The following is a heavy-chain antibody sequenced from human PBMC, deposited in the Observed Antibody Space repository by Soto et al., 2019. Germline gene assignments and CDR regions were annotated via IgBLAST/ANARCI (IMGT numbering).Heavy chain of an antibody. CDR1: GFTFSSYW. V-gene: IGHV3-74*01. Sequence: EVQLVESGGGLVQPGGSLRLSCAASGFTFSSYWMHWVRQAPGKGLLWVSRINSDGSTTTYADSVKGRFTISRDNAKNTLYLQMSSLRAEETAVYYCAAERGYSYGFDYWGQGTLVTVSS. D-gene: IGHD5-18*01. CDR2: INSDGSTT. J-gene: IGHJ4*02. CDR3: AAERGYSYGFDY.